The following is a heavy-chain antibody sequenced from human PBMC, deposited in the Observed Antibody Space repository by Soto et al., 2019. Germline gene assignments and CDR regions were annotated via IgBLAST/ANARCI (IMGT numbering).Heavy chain of an antibody. CDR1: GFTFSSYS. V-gene: IGHV3-48*02. Sequence: GGSLRLSCAASGFTFSSYSMNWVRQAPGKGLEWVSYISSSSSTIYYADSVKGRFTISRDNAKNSLYLQMNSLRDEDTAVYYCARDVCSGCNHYYYYGMDVWGQGTTVTVSS. D-gene: IGHD6-19*01. CDR2: ISSSSSTI. CDR3: ARDVCSGCNHYYYYGMDV. J-gene: IGHJ6*02.